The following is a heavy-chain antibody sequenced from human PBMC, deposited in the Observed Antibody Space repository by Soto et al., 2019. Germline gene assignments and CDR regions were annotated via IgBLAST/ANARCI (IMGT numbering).Heavy chain of an antibody. CDR1: GGSISSGGYY. Sequence: SETLSLTCTVSGGSISSGGYYWSWIRQHPGKGLEWIGYIYYSGSTYYNPSLKSRVTISVDTSKNQFSLKLSSVTAADTAVYYCARVRENGVCCHPPSEFDPWGQGTLVTVS. CDR2: IYYSGST. D-gene: IGHD2-8*01. J-gene: IGHJ5*02. CDR3: ARVRENGVCCHPPSEFDP. V-gene: IGHV4-31*03.